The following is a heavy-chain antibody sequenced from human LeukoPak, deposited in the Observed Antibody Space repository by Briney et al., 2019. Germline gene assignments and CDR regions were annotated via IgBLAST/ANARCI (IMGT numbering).Heavy chain of an antibody. J-gene: IGHJ3*02. Sequence: PSGGSLRLSCAASGFTVSSNFMSWVRQAPGKGLEWVSAIYSGGSTYYADSVTGRFTISRDISKNTLFFEMNSLRAEDTAVYYCGREILPSYAFDIWGQGTMVTVSS. CDR1: GFTVSSNF. V-gene: IGHV3-66*01. CDR2: IYSGGST. D-gene: IGHD2/OR15-2a*01. CDR3: GREILPSYAFDI.